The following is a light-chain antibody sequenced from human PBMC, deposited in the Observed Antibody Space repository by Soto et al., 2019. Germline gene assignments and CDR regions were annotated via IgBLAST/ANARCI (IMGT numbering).Light chain of an antibody. V-gene: IGKV3-20*01. Sequence: EIVLTQSPGTLSLSPGERATLSCRASQSVSSSYLAWYQQKPGQAPGLLIYGASSRATGIPDRFSGSGSGTDFTLTISRLEPEDFAVYYCQQYGSSPSVTFGQGTKVEIK. CDR1: QSVSSSY. CDR2: GAS. CDR3: QQYGSSPSVT. J-gene: IGKJ1*01.